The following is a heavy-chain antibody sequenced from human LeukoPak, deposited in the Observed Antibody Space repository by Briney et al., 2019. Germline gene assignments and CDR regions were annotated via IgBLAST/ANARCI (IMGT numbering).Heavy chain of an antibody. CDR1: GFTFSSYA. Sequence: GGSLRLSCAASGFTFSSYAMSWVRQAPGKGLEWVSAISGSGGSTYYADSVKGRFTISRDNSKNMLYLQMNSLRAEDTAVYYCAKARGYFDTTAYRYLDYWGQGTPVTVSS. V-gene: IGHV3-23*01. CDR3: AKARGYFDTTAYRYLDY. CDR2: ISGSGGST. J-gene: IGHJ4*02. D-gene: IGHD3-22*01.